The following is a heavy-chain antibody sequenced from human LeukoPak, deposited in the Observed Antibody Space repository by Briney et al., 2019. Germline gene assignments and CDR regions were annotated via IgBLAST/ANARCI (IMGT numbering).Heavy chain of an antibody. J-gene: IGHJ4*02. Sequence: ASVKVSCKASGYTFTGYYMHWVRQAPGQGLEWMGWINPNSGGTNYAQKFQGRVTMTRDTSTSTVYMELSSLRSEDTAVYYCARDRRGYYDSSGYYYFDYWGQGTLVTVSS. D-gene: IGHD3-22*01. CDR3: ARDRRGYYDSSGYYYFDY. CDR1: GYTFTGYY. CDR2: INPNSGGT. V-gene: IGHV1-2*02.